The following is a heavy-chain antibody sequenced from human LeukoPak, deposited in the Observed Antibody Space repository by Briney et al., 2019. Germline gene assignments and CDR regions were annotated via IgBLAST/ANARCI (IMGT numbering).Heavy chain of an antibody. D-gene: IGHD3-22*01. J-gene: IGHJ6*03. CDR2: INHSGST. CDR3: ARGTYYYDSSGYYYRVHHYYYMDV. CDR1: GGSFSGYY. Sequence: PSETLSLTCAVYGGSFSGYYWSWIRQPPGKGLEWIGEINHSGSTNYNPSLKSRVTISVDTSKNQFSLKLSSVTAADTAVYYCARGTYYYDSSGYYYRVHHYYYMDVWGKGTTVTVSS. V-gene: IGHV4-34*01.